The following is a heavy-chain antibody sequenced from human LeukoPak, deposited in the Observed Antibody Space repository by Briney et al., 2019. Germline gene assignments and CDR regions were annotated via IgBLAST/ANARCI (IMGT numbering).Heavy chain of an antibody. J-gene: IGHJ4*02. CDR3: ARDLGDYYDSSGLFDY. CDR2: IYYSGST. D-gene: IGHD3-22*01. Sequence: PSETLSLTCTVSGGSISSGGYYWSWIRQHPGKGLEWIGYIYYSGSTYYNPSLKSRVTISVDTSKNQFSLKLSSVTAADTAVYYCARDLGDYYDSSGLFDYWGQGTLVTVSS. V-gene: IGHV4-31*03. CDR1: GGSISSGGYY.